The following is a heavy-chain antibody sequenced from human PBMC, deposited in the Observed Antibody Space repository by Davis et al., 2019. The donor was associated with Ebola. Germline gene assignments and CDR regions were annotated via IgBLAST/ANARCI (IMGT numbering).Heavy chain of an antibody. Sequence: AASVKVSCKASGYTFTTYYMRWVRQAPGQGLEWMGIINPSGGSRSYAQEFQGRVTMTRDTSTSTVYMELSSLRSEDTAVYYCARDFYYGGNSQNAFDIWGQGTMVTVSS. CDR1: GYTFTTYY. CDR2: INPSGGSR. J-gene: IGHJ3*02. CDR3: ARDFYYGGNSQNAFDI. V-gene: IGHV1-46*01. D-gene: IGHD4-23*01.